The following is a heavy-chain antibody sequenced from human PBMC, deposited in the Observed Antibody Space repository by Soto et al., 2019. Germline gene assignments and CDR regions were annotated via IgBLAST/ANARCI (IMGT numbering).Heavy chain of an antibody. D-gene: IGHD3-16*01. J-gene: IGHJ4*02. CDR1: GDSVSNDNYY. Sequence: QVQLQESGPGLVKPSETLSLTCAVSGDSVSNDNYYWSWIRQPPGKGLEWIGYIYYSGTTNYNSYLKSRLSLSVDMSKKQFTLKLASVTAADTAVYFCARSQRGRTAFTFDYWGQGALVTVSS. CDR3: ARSQRGRTAFTFDY. V-gene: IGHV4-61*01. CDR2: IYYSGTT.